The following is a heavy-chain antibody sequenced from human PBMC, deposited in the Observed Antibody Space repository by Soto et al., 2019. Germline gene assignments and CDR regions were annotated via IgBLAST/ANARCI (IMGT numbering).Heavy chain of an antibody. J-gene: IGHJ3*02. V-gene: IGHV3-7*01. Sequence: PXGSLRLSCAASGXTLSSFCMSWVRQAPGQGLEWVANMKHDGSEKYSVDSVKGRFIISRDKAKNSLYLQMNSLRAEDTAVYYCARHYRGAFDIWGQGTMGTVSS. CDR1: GXTLSSFC. CDR3: ARHYRGAFDI. D-gene: IGHD3-10*01. CDR2: MKHDGSEK.